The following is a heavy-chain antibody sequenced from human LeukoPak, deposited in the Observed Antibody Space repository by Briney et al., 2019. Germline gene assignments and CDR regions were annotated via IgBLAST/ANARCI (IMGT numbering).Heavy chain of an antibody. Sequence: PSETLSLTCTVSGGSISSGSYYWSWIRQPAGKGLEWIGRIYTSGSTNYNPSLKSRVTISVDTSKDQFSLKLSSVTAADTAVYYCARRANYYDSSGPWSLWGQGTLVTVSS. V-gene: IGHV4-61*02. J-gene: IGHJ4*02. D-gene: IGHD3-22*01. CDR3: ARRANYYDSSGPWSL. CDR2: IYTSGST. CDR1: GGSISSGSYY.